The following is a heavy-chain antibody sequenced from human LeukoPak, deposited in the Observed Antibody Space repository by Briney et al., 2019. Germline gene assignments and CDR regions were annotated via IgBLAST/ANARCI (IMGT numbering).Heavy chain of an antibody. CDR3: ARHLYGSGVGGY. CDR1: GGSFSGYY. V-gene: IGHV4-34*01. J-gene: IGHJ4*02. CDR2: INHSGST. Sequence: PSETLSLTCAVYGGSFSGYYWSWIRQPPGKGLEWIGEINHSGSTNYNPSLKSRVTISVDTSMNQFSLKLSSVTAADTAVYYCARHLYGSGVGGYWGQGTLVTVSS. D-gene: IGHD3-10*01.